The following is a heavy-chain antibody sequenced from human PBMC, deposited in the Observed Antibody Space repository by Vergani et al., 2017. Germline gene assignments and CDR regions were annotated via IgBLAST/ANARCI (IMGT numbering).Heavy chain of an antibody. CDR2: IYSGDET. CDR3: ARGNYYGSGTYVEP. D-gene: IGHD3-10*01. J-gene: IGHJ5*02. Sequence: ELQLVESGGGLVQPGGSLRLSCAASGSTVSGNYMTWVRQAPGKGLEWVSHIYSGDETYSADSVTGRVTISRDTSKTTLHLQINNLRVEDTAVYYCARGNYYGSGTYVEPWGQGTLVTVSS. CDR1: GSTVSGNY. V-gene: IGHV3-66*02.